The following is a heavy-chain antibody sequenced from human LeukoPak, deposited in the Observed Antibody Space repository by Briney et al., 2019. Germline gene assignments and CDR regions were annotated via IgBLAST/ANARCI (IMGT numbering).Heavy chain of an antibody. CDR1: GFTVSSNY. J-gene: IGHJ3*02. D-gene: IGHD1-14*01. Sequence: GGSLRLSCAASGFTVSSNYMSWVRQAPGKGLEWVSVIYSGGSTYYADSVKGRFTISRDNSKNTLYLQMNSLRAEDTAVYYCARDRPHAIRYDAFDIWGQGAMVTVSS. CDR3: ARDRPHAIRYDAFDI. CDR2: IYSGGST. V-gene: IGHV3-53*01.